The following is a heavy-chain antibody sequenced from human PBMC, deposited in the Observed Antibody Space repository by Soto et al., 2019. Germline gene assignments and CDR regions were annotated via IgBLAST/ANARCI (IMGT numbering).Heavy chain of an antibody. CDR3: TRSVTGTIAHFDY. J-gene: IGHJ4*02. Sequence: GGSLRLSCAASGFTFSGSAMHWVRQASGKGLEWVGRIRSKSNSYATAYAASVKGRFTISRDDSKNTAYLQMISLKTEDTAVYYCTRSVTGTIAHFDYWGQGTLVT. D-gene: IGHD1-7*01. CDR2: IRSKSNSYAT. CDR1: GFTFSGSA. V-gene: IGHV3-73*01.